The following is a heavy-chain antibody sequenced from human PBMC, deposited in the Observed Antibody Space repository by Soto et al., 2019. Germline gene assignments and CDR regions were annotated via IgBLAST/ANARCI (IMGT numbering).Heavy chain of an antibody. J-gene: IGHJ5*02. V-gene: IGHV1-69*13. CDR1: RGTFSIYA. Sequence: SVQVSSKASRGTFSIYAIICVLQSPLQRLDWMGGIIPIFGTANYAQKFQGRVTITADESTSTAYMELSSLRSEDTAVYYCARGPYGDYVANWFDPWGQGTLVTVSS. CDR3: ARGPYGDYVANWFDP. D-gene: IGHD4-17*01. CDR2: IIPIFGTA.